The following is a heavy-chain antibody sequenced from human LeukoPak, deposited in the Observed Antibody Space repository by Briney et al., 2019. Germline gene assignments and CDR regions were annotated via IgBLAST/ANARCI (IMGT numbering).Heavy chain of an antibody. D-gene: IGHD6-13*01. CDR2: IYPGGTT. Sequence: GGSLRLSCAASGFTVSSYYMTWVRQAPGKGLEWVSVIYPGGTTYYADSVKGRFTISRDNSKNTVYLQMSSLRAGDTAMYYCARDSSSSWSRNGMDVWGQGTTVTVSS. J-gene: IGHJ6*02. CDR3: ARDSSSSWSRNGMDV. V-gene: IGHV3-53*01. CDR1: GFTVSSYY.